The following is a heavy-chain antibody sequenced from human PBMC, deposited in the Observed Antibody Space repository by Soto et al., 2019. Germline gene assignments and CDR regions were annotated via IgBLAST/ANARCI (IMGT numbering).Heavy chain of an antibody. Sequence: PSETLSLTSAVYGGSFRGYYWSWIRQPPGKGLEWIGEINHSGCTSXXPSLNSRXXISVETSKNQXSLKLXAVTAADTAVXYCASSNYDRSGYYDYWGQGTLVTVSS. CDR2: INHSGCT. CDR1: GGSFRGYY. CDR3: ASSNYDRSGYYDY. D-gene: IGHD3-22*01. J-gene: IGHJ4*02. V-gene: IGHV4-34*01.